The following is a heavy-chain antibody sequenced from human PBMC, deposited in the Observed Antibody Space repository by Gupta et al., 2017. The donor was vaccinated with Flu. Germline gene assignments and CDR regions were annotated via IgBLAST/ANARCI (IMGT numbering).Heavy chain of an antibody. V-gene: IGHV3-9*01. D-gene: IGHD3-16*01. J-gene: IGHJ4*02. Sequence: EVQLVESGGGLVQPGRSLRLSCAASGFTFDDYAIHWVRHAPGKGLEWVSGISWNSGSIGYADSVKGRFTISRDNAKNSLYLQMNSLRAEDTALYYCAKDMAVRIDDLVWVSLGVDYWGQGTLVTVSS. CDR1: GFTFDDYA. CDR3: AKDMAVRIDDLVWVSLGVDY. CDR2: ISWNSGSI.